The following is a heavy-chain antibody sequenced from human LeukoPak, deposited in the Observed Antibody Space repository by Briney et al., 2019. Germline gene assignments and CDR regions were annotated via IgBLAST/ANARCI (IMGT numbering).Heavy chain of an antibody. CDR3: AKHVFGGGYCSGGSCYPDPYFDY. CDR1: GGSISSYY. D-gene: IGHD2-15*01. Sequence: SETLSLTCTVSGGSISSYYWSWIRQPAGKGLEWIGRIYTSGSTNYNPSLKSRVTMSVDTSKNQFSLKLSSVTAADTAVYYCAKHVFGGGYCSGGSCYPDPYFDYWGQGTLVTVSS. J-gene: IGHJ4*02. CDR2: IYTSGST. V-gene: IGHV4-4*07.